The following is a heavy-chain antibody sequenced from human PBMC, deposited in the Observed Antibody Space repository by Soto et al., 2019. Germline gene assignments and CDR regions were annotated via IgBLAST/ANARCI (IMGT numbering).Heavy chain of an antibody. Sequence: GASVKVSCKASGGTFSSYAISWVRQAPGQGLEWMGGIIPIFGTANYAQKFQGRVTITADESTSTAYMELSSLRSEDTAVYYCARDRYYYDSSGYLAQFDDWGQGTLVTVSS. CDR3: ARDRYYYDSSGYLAQFDD. CDR1: GGTFSSYA. J-gene: IGHJ4*02. V-gene: IGHV1-69*13. CDR2: IIPIFGTA. D-gene: IGHD3-22*01.